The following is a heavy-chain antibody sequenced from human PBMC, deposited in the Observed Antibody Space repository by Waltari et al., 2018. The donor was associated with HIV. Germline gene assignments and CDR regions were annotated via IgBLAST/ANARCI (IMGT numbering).Heavy chain of an antibody. CDR3: ARDGIGGPIAAAGTSYYYGMDV. J-gene: IGHJ6*02. D-gene: IGHD6-13*01. Sequence: QVQLVQSGAEVKKPGSSVKVSCKASGGTFSSYAISWVRQAPGQGLEWMGRIIPILGIANYAQKFQGRVTIAADESTSTAYMELSSLRSEDTAVYYCARDGIGGPIAAAGTSYYYGMDVWGQGTTVTVSS. CDR2: IIPILGIA. CDR1: GGTFSSYA. V-gene: IGHV1-69*04.